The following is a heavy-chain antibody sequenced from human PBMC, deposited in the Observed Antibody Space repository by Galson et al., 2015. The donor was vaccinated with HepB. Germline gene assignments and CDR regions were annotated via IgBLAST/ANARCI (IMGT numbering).Heavy chain of an antibody. J-gene: IGHJ3*02. CDR3: ARVGRFIKWLICDHCFES. V-gene: IGHV1-69*13. Sequence: SVKVSCKASGGNFTKYAFNWVRQAPGQGLEWMGGIIPVFATSKYAQKFRGRVTITADESASTAYMELSSLRSEDTAVYYCARVGRFIKWLICDHCFESRGQGTVVTVSS. CDR1: GGNFTKYA. CDR2: IIPVFATS. D-gene: IGHD3-3*01.